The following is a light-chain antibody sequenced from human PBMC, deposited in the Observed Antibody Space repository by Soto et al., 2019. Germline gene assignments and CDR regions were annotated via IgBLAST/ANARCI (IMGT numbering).Light chain of an antibody. CDR2: VNN. CDR1: SSNIGAGYD. J-gene: IGLJ2*01. CDR3: QSYDSSLSGSNVI. V-gene: IGLV1-40*01. Sequence: QPVLTQPPSVSGAPGQRVTISCTGSSSNIGAGYDVHWYQQLPGAAPKLLIYVNNNRPSGVPDRFSGSKSGTSASLAITGLQAEDEADYYCQSYDSSLSGSNVIFGGGTKLTVL.